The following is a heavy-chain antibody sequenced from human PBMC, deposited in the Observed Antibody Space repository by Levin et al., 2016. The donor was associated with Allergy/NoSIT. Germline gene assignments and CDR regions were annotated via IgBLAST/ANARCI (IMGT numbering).Heavy chain of an antibody. D-gene: IGHD6-13*01. Sequence: GSLRLSCTVSGGSISSYYWSWIRQPPGKGLEWIGYIYYSGSTNYNPSLKSRVTISVDTSKNQFSLKLSSVTAADTAVYYCARGAAGLLFQFDYWGQGTLVTVSS. J-gene: IGHJ4*02. CDR2: IYYSGST. CDR3: ARGAAGLLFQFDY. CDR1: GGSISSYY. V-gene: IGHV4-59*01.